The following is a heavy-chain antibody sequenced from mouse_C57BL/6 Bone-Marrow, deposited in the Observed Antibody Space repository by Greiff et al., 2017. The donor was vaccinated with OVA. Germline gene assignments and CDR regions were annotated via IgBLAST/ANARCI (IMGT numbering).Heavy chain of an antibody. J-gene: IGHJ4*01. Sequence: VQLQHSGPGLVQPSQSLSISCTASGFSLTSYGVHWVRQSPGKGLEWLGVIWRGGSTDYNAAFMSRLSITKDDSKSQVFFKMNSLQADDTAIYYCAKNSLNLVSDYAMDYWGQGTSVTVSS. CDR2: IWRGGST. CDR1: GFSLTSYG. D-gene: IGHD6-2*01. V-gene: IGHV2-5*01. CDR3: AKNSLNLVSDYAMDY.